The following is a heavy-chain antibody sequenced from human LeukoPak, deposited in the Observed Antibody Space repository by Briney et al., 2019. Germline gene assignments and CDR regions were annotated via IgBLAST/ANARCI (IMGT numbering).Heavy chain of an antibody. Sequence: GGSLRLSCAASGFTFSSYAMHWVRQAPGKGLEHVSAISSNGGSTYYANSVKGRFTISRDNSKNTLYLQMGSLRAEDMAVYYCAKSGATIGYFDYWGQGTLVTVSS. CDR2: ISSNGGST. J-gene: IGHJ4*02. V-gene: IGHV3-64*01. CDR1: GFTFSSYA. D-gene: IGHD5-12*01. CDR3: AKSGATIGYFDY.